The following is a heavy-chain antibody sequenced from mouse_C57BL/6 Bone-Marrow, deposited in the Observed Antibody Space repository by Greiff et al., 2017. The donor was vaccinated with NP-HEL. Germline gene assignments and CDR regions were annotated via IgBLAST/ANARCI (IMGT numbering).Heavy chain of an antibody. CDR3: AREDYDGLDY. J-gene: IGHJ2*01. Sequence: VQLQQSGPELVKPGASVKISCKASGYTFTDYYMNWVKQSHGKSLEWIGDINPNNGGTSYNQKFKGKATLTVDKSSSTAYMELRSLTSEDSAVYYCAREDYDGLDYWGQGTTLTVSS. V-gene: IGHV1-26*01. CDR2: INPNNGGT. CDR1: GYTFTDYY. D-gene: IGHD2-3*01.